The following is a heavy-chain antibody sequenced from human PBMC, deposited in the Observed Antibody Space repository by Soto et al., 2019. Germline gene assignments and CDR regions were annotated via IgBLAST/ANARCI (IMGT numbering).Heavy chain of an antibody. CDR2: ISGSGGST. V-gene: IGHV3-23*01. D-gene: IGHD1-26*01. CDR3: AKEWELHYFDY. J-gene: IGHJ4*02. CDR1: GFTFRNFA. Sequence: GGSLRLSCAPSGFTFRNFAMSWVRQAPGKGLEWVSTISGSGGSTYSVDSVKGRFTISRDNSKNTLYLQMNSLRAEDTAVYYCAKEWELHYFDYWGQGTLVTVSS.